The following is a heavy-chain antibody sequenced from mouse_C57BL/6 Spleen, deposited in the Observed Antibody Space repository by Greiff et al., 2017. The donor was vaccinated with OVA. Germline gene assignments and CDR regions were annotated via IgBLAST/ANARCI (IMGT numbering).Heavy chain of an antibody. CDR2: ILPGSGST. D-gene: IGHD2-1*01. V-gene: IGHV1-9*01. CDR1: GYTFPGYW. J-gene: IGHJ2*01. Sequence: VKLMESGAELMKPGASVKLSCKAPGYTFPGYWIEWVKQRPGHGLEWIGEILPGSGSTNYNEKFKGKATFTADTSSNTAYMQLSSLTTEDSAIYYCASYGKGRTDYFDYGGQGTTLTVAS. CDR3: ASYGKGRTDYFDY.